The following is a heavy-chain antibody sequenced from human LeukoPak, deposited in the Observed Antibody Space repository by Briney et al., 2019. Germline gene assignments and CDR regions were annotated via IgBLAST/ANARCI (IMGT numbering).Heavy chain of an antibody. V-gene: IGHV1-18*01. CDR2: ISGYNGNT. Sequence: ASVKVSCKTSGYTFSRYGVGWARQAPGQGREWMGWISGYNGNTNYAQRFQDRVTLTTDTSTSTGSMEFRSLRSDDTAVYYCARVGCSGGDCFSSGDHWGQGTLVTVSS. J-gene: IGHJ4*02. CDR1: GYTFSRYG. CDR3: ARVGCSGGDCFSSGDH. D-gene: IGHD2-21*02.